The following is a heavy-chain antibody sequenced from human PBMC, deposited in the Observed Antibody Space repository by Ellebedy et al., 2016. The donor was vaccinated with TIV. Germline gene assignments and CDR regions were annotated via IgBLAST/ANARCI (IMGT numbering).Heavy chain of an antibody. CDR3: AREGTAVVSLPFGRRRTLYYFDY. CDR1: RFTFSSYG. J-gene: IGHJ4*02. V-gene: IGHV3-48*02. CDR2: ISSSSTTI. D-gene: IGHD4-23*01. Sequence: GESLKISCATSRFTFSSYGMNWVRQAPGKGLEWVSYISSSSTTIYYADSVKGRFTISRDNAKNSLYVQMNSLRDGDTAVYYCAREGTAVVSLPFGRRRTLYYFDYWGQGTLVTVSS.